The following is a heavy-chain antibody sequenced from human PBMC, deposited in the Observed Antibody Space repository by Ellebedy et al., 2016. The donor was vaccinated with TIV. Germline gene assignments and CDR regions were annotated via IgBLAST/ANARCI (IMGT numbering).Heavy chain of an antibody. CDR1: GFTFSSYT. V-gene: IGHV3-48*04. D-gene: IGHD3-10*01. CDR3: ARDSILTMGRGIFADY. J-gene: IGHJ4*02. CDR2: ISSSISTV. Sequence: GGSLRLSCAASGFTFSSYTMNWVRQAPGKGLEWVSYISSSISTVYYADSVKGRFAISRDNAKNTLYLQMNSLRAGDTAVYYCARDSILTMGRGIFADYWGQGTLVTVSS.